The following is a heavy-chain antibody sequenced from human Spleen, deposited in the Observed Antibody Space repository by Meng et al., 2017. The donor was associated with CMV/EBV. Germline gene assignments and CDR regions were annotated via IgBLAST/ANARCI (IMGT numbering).Heavy chain of an antibody. V-gene: IGHV4-61*01. D-gene: IGHD6-13*01. CDR1: GGSVSSGSYY. Sequence: SETLSLTCTVSGGSVSSGSYYWSWIRQPPGKGLEWIGYIYYSGSTNYNPPLKSRVTISVDTSKNQFSLKLSSVTAADTAVYYCARGRMAAAGISWFDPWGQGTLVTVSS. CDR2: IYYSGST. CDR3: ARGRMAAAGISWFDP. J-gene: IGHJ5*02.